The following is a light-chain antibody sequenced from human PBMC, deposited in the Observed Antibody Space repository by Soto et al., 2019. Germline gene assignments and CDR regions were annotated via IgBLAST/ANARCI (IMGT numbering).Light chain of an antibody. CDR1: QSVSSNH. J-gene: IGKJ2*01. CDR3: QQYGSSTYT. Sequence: EIVLTQSPGSLSLSPRERATLSCRASQSVSSNHLAWYQQKPGQAPRLLIYGASRRATGIPDRFSGSGSGTEFTLTIRRLEPEDFALYYCQQYGSSTYTFGQGTKVEIK. CDR2: GAS. V-gene: IGKV3-20*01.